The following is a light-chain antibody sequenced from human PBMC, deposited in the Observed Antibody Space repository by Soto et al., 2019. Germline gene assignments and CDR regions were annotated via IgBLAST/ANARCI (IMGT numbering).Light chain of an antibody. CDR3: LQKHSFPVT. CDR2: SAS. V-gene: IGKV1-17*01. CDR1: QGIRHD. J-gene: IGKJ1*01. Sequence: DIQMTQSPSSLSASVGDRVTITCRASQGIRHDLGWFQQKPGKAPKRLIYSASSLQSGVPSRFSGSGSGTEFTLTISSLLPEDFASYFCLQKHSFPVTFGQGTKLEIK.